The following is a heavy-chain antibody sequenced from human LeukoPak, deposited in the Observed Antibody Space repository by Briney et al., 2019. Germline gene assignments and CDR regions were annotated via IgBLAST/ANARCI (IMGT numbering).Heavy chain of an antibody. CDR2: ISASGGTT. D-gene: IGHD5-18*01. V-gene: IGHV3-23*01. J-gene: IGHJ4*02. Sequence: GGSLRLSCAASGFTFSSYAMNWVRQAPGKGLEWVSDISASGGTTKYADSVKGRLTISRDNSKNTLYLQMNSLRAEDTAVYYCAKGGHVDTTLGPIYYWGQGTLVTVSS. CDR3: AKGGHVDTTLGPIYY. CDR1: GFTFSSYA.